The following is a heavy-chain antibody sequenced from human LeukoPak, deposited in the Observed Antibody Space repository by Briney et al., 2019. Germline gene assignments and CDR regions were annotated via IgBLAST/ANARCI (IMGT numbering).Heavy chain of an antibody. CDR2: ISYDGSNK. D-gene: IGHD3-22*01. V-gene: IGHV3-30*04. Sequence: GGSLRLSCAASGFTFSSYAMHWVRQAPGKGLEWVAVISYDGSNKYYADSVKGRFTISRDNSKNTLYLQMNSLRAEDTAVYYCARAMMGAFDIWGQGTMVTVSS. CDR3: ARAMMGAFDI. CDR1: GFTFSSYA. J-gene: IGHJ3*02.